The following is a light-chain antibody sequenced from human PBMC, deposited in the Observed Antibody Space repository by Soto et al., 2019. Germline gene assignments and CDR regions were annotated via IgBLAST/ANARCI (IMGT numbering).Light chain of an antibody. CDR1: QSVSSN. CDR2: ATS. V-gene: IGKV3-11*01. J-gene: IGKJ5*01. CDR3: QQRSTWPPIT. Sequence: EIVMTQSPATLSVSPGERASLSCRASQSVSSNLAWYQQKPGQTPRLLIYATSTRATGIPTRFSGSGSETDFTLTISSLEPEDFAVYYCQQRSTWPPITFGQGTRLEIK.